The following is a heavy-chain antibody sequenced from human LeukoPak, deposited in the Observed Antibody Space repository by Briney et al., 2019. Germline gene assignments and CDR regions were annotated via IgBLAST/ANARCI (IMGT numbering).Heavy chain of an antibody. Sequence: GGSLRLSCAASGFTFSDYYMSWIRQAPGKGLEWVSTIKGIGPTTYYADSVKGRFTISRDNARNSLFLQMSSLRADDPAIYYCARAGELRYMDVWGKGTAVTVSS. V-gene: IGHV3-11*04. J-gene: IGHJ6*03. CDR1: GFTFSDYY. D-gene: IGHD3-16*01. CDR2: IKGIGPTT. CDR3: ARAGELRYMDV.